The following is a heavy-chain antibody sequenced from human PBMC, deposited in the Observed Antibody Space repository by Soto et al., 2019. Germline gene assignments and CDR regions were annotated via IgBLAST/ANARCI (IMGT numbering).Heavy chain of an antibody. D-gene: IGHD3-22*01. CDR1: GGTHSSYA. V-gene: IGHV1-69*13. CDR2: IIPIFGTR. J-gene: IGHJ5*02. CDR3: ARDGSDYSTSGHYDP. Sequence: SVKVSCKVTGGTHSSYAITWVRQAPGQGLEWMGGIIPIFGTRDYAQKFQGRVTITADPSTSTAYLELSGLTSDDTAVYYCARDGSDYSTSGHYDPWGQGTLVTVS.